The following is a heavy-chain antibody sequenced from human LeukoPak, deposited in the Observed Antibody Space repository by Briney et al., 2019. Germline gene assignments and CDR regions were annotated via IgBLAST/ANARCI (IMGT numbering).Heavy chain of an antibody. CDR2: INPNSGGT. Sequence: ASVTVSCKAPGYTFTGYYMHWVRQAPGQGLEWMGWINPNSGGTNYAQKFQGRVTMTRDTSISTAYMELSRLRSDDTAVYYCARDLSSSWYYFDYWGQGTLVTVSS. D-gene: IGHD6-13*01. V-gene: IGHV1-2*02. J-gene: IGHJ4*02. CDR1: GYTFTGYY. CDR3: ARDLSSSWYYFDY.